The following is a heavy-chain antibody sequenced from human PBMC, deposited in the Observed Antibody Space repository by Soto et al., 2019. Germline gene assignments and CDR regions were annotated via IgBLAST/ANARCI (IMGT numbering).Heavy chain of an antibody. CDR3: AKDVGGYCSSTSCYDGGHLDY. J-gene: IGHJ4*02. CDR1: GFTFSSYG. Sequence: QVQLVESGGGVVQPGRSLRLSCAASGFTFSSYGMHWVRQAPGKGLEWVAVISYDGSNKYYADSVKGRFTISRDNSKNTLYLQMNNLRAEDTAVYYCAKDVGGYCSSTSCYDGGHLDYWGQGTLVTVSS. CDR2: ISYDGSNK. V-gene: IGHV3-30*18. D-gene: IGHD2-2*01.